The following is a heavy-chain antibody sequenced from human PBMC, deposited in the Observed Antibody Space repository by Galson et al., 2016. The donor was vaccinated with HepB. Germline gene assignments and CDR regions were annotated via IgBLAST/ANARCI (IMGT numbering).Heavy chain of an antibody. V-gene: IGHV4-34*01. Sequence: ETLSLTCAVYGGSFSGYFWTWIRQPPGKGLEWVGEINHRGSTNDNPSLKSRVTISVDTSKRQFSLNLNSVTAADTAVYYCARVRTCTSTACSSPNYYYYYGLDVWGQGTTVTVAS. CDR3: ARVRTCTSTACSSPNYYYYYGLDV. CDR1: GGSFSGYF. CDR2: INHRGST. D-gene: IGHD2-2*01. J-gene: IGHJ6*02.